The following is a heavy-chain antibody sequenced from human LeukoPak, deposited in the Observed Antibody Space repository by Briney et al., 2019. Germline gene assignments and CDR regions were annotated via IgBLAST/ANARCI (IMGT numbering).Heavy chain of an antibody. J-gene: IGHJ5*02. CDR3: AREGSYLNSGGSYYLHWLDP. CDR1: GFTFSDFY. Sequence: GGSLRLSCAASGFTFSDFYMTWIRQAPGKGLEWVSYITSAGSTYYADSVKGRFTISRDNAKNTLYLQMNSLRAEDTAIYYCAREGSYLNSGGSYYLHWLDPWGQGTLVSVSS. CDR2: ITSAGST. D-gene: IGHD3-22*01. V-gene: IGHV3-11*04.